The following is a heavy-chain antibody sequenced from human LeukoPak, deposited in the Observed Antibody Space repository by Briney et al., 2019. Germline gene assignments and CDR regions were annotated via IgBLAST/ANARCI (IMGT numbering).Heavy chain of an antibody. CDR2: ISWNSGSI. V-gene: IGHV3-9*01. Sequence: GGSLRLSCAASGFTFDDYAMRWVRQAPGKGLEWVSGISWNSGSIGYADSVKGRFTISRDNAKNSLYLQMNSLRAEDTALYYCAKDISSSWYGSFDYWGQGTLVTVSS. J-gene: IGHJ4*02. D-gene: IGHD6-13*01. CDR1: GFTFDDYA. CDR3: AKDISSSWYGSFDY.